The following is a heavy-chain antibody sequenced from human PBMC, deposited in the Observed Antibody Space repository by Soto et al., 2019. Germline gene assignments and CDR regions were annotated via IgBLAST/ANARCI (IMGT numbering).Heavy chain of an antibody. J-gene: IGHJ6*02. CDR2: IKQDGSEK. D-gene: IGHD2-2*01. CDR1: GFTLSSYW. CDR3: PSVLGVPSATHYYYYGMDG. Sequence: GGSLRLSCAPSGFTLSSYWMSWVHKAPGKGQEWVANIKQDGSEKYYVDSGKGRFTISRDNAKNSLYMQMNSLRAEDTAAYYCPSVLGVPSATHYYYYGMDGCGQGTTVTASS. V-gene: IGHV3-7*05.